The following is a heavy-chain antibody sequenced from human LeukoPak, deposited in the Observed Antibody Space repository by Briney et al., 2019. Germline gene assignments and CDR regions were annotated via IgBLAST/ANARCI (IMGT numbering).Heavy chain of an antibody. D-gene: IGHD6-19*01. CDR1: GGSISSSSYY. CDR2: IYYSGST. Sequence: PSETLSLTCTVSGGSISSSSYYWGWIRQPPGKGLEWIGSIYYSGSTYYNPSLKSRVTISVDTSKNQFSLKLSSVTAADTAVYYCARSISWLAFDYWGQGTLVTVSS. J-gene: IGHJ4*02. V-gene: IGHV4-39*07. CDR3: ARSISWLAFDY.